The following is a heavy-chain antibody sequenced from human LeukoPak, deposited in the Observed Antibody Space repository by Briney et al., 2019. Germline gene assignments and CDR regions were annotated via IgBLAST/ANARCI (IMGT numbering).Heavy chain of an antibody. Sequence: SETLSLTCTVSGGSISSSSYYWGWIRQPPGKGLEWIGSIYYSGSTYYNPSLKSRVTISVDTSKNQFSLKLSSVTAADTAVYCCARHANAIAAAGSPHDAFDIWGQGTMVTVSS. D-gene: IGHD6-13*01. V-gene: IGHV4-39*01. J-gene: IGHJ3*02. CDR2: IYYSGST. CDR1: GGSISSSSYY. CDR3: ARHANAIAAAGSPHDAFDI.